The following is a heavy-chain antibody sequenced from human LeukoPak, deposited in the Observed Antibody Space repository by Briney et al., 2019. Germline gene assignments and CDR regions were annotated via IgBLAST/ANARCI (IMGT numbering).Heavy chain of an antibody. CDR2: IIPIFGTA. CDR3: ATRPYQQLKAWYFDY. D-gene: IGHD6-13*01. Sequence: GASVKVSCKASGGTFSSYAISWVRQAPGQGLEWMGGIIPIFGTANYAQKFQGRVTITTDESTSTAYMELSSLRSEDTAVYYCATRPYQQLKAWYFDYWGQGTLATVSS. CDR1: GGTFSSYA. V-gene: IGHV1-69*05. J-gene: IGHJ4*02.